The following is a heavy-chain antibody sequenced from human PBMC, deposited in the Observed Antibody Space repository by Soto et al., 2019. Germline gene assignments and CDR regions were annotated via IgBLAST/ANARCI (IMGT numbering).Heavy chain of an antibody. V-gene: IGHV1-18*01. CDR3: ARGPSYDSSGYYEDWYFDL. Sequence: DSVKVSCKASGYTFTSYGISWVRQAPGQGLEWMGWISAYNGNTNYAQKLQGRVTMTTDTSTSAAYMELRSLRSDDTAVYYCARGPSYDSSGYYEDWYFDLWGRGTLVTVSS. CDR2: ISAYNGNT. J-gene: IGHJ2*01. CDR1: GYTFTSYG. D-gene: IGHD3-22*01.